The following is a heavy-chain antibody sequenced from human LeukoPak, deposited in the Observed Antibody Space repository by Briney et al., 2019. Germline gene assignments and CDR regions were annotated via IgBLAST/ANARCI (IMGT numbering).Heavy chain of an antibody. J-gene: IGHJ4*02. D-gene: IGHD4-17*01. Sequence: GGSLRLSCAASGFTFSRNGMHWVRQAPGKGLEWVAVISYDGTNKNYADSVKGRFTISRDNSKNTLYLQMNSLRAEDTAVYYCAKGEGYGDYHFSYWGQGTLVTVSS. CDR2: ISYDGTNK. CDR3: AKGEGYGDYHFSY. V-gene: IGHV3-30*18. CDR1: GFTFSRNG.